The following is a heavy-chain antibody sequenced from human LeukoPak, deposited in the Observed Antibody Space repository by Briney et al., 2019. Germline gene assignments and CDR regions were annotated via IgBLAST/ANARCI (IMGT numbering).Heavy chain of an antibody. J-gene: IGHJ4*02. D-gene: IGHD3-10*01. CDR2: TSYDGSDK. CDR1: GFTFSNYA. Sequence: GGSLRLSCAASGFTFSNYAMHWVRQAPGKGPEWVAVTSYDGSDKNYADSVKGRFTISRDNSKNTLYLHMNSLRAEDTAIYYCASAGIDGSLNYLLYWGQGTLVTVSS. V-gene: IGHV3-30*03. CDR3: ASAGIDGSLNYLLY.